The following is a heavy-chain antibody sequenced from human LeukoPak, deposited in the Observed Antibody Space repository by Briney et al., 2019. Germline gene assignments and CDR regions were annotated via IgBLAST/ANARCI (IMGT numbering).Heavy chain of an antibody. D-gene: IGHD2-2*01. V-gene: IGHV4-39*07. CDR1: GGSIRSTSYY. J-gene: IGHJ2*01. CDR2: VYYSGST. CDR3: ARGVVVVPAPYFDL. Sequence: SETLSLTCTVSGGSIRSTSYYWGWIRQPPGKGLEWIGNVYYSGSTHYNPSLKSRVTTLVDTSKNQFSLQLSSVTAADTAVYYCARGVVVVPAPYFDLWGRGTLVTVSS.